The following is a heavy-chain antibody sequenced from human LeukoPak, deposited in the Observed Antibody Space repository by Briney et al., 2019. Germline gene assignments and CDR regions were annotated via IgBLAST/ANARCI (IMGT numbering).Heavy chain of an antibody. Sequence: TGGSLRLSCAASGFTFSSYAMSWVRQAPGKGLEWVSAISGSGGSRYYADSVKGRFTISRDNSKNTLYLQMNSLRAEDTAVYYCARAKGPYCSGGSCLAPFDYWGQGTLVTVSS. D-gene: IGHD2-15*01. CDR2: ISGSGGSR. CDR3: ARAKGPYCSGGSCLAPFDY. J-gene: IGHJ4*02. CDR1: GFTFSSYA. V-gene: IGHV3-23*01.